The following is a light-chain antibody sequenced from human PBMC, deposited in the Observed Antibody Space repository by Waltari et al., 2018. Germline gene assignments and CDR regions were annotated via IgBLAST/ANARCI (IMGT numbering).Light chain of an antibody. V-gene: IGLV2-14*01. CDR3: SSHTSSSTHV. Sequence: QSALTQPSSVSGSPGQSITLSFTGTYSYVGRYYYFFWYQQHPGKAPKLLIYGFTNRPSGVSNRFSASKSGNTASLTISGLQAEDEADYYCSSHTSSSTHVFGGGTKLIVL. CDR2: GFT. J-gene: IGLJ3*02. CDR1: YSYVGRYYY.